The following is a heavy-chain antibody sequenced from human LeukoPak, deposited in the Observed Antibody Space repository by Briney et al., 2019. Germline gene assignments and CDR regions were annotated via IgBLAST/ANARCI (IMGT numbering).Heavy chain of an antibody. CDR1: GYTFTSYG. CDR3: ARVNPRPPYGDYGGWFDP. V-gene: IGHV1-18*01. D-gene: IGHD4-17*01. J-gene: IGHJ5*02. CDR2: ISAYNGNT. Sequence: ASVKVSCKASGYTFTSYGISWVRQAPEQGLEWMGWISAYNGNTNYAQKLQGRVTMTTDTSTSTAYMELRSLRSDDTAVYYCARVNPRPPYGDYGGWFDPWGQGTLVTVSS.